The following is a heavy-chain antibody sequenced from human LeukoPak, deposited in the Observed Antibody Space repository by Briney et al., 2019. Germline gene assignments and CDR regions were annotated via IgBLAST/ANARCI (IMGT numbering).Heavy chain of an antibody. Sequence: GGSLRLSCAASGLTFDDYAMHWVRQATGKGLEWVAFIRYDGSNKDYADSVKGRFTISRDNSKNTLYLQMNSLRAEDTAVYYCANLARTAVVTLDYWGQGTLVTVSS. CDR2: IRYDGSNK. CDR3: ANLARTAVVTLDY. D-gene: IGHD4-23*01. J-gene: IGHJ4*02. CDR1: GLTFDDYA. V-gene: IGHV3-30*02.